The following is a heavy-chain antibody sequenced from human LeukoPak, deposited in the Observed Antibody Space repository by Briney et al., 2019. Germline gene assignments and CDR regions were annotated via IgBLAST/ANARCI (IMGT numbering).Heavy chain of an antibody. CDR3: TEFYFDRSGYADY. V-gene: IGHV4-39*01. CDR2: IYYRGST. J-gene: IGHJ4*02. Sequence: PSETLSLTCTVSGGSISSSSFYWGWIRQPPGKGLEWIGSIYYRGSTYYNPSLKSRVTISVDMSENQVSLKLRSVTAADTAVYYCTEFYFDRSGYADYWGQGTLVTVSS. D-gene: IGHD3-22*01. CDR1: GGSISSSSFY.